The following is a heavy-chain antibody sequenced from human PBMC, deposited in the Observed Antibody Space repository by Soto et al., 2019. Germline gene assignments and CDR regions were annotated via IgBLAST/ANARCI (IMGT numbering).Heavy chain of an antibody. V-gene: IGHV1-18*01. Sequence: AASVKVSCKASGYFFTTYGISWVRQAPGQGLEWMGYISVKNGNTNYAQKFQGRVTLTTDTSTTTAYMELRSLTSDDTAMYYCARDLATFGPGPNEFWGQGTLVTVYS. D-gene: IGHD2-8*01. CDR3: ARDLATFGPGPNEF. CDR2: ISVKNGNT. CDR1: GYFFTTYG. J-gene: IGHJ4*02.